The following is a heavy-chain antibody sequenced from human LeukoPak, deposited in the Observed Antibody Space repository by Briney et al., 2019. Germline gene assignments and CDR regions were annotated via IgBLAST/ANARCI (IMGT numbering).Heavy chain of an antibody. Sequence: SETLSLTCTVSGGSISSGGYYWSWIRQHPGKGLEWIVYIYYSGSTYYNPSLKSRVTISVDKNQFSLKLSSVTAADTAVYYCAREGYCSSTSCSQRRYYYYMDVWGKGTTVTVSS. D-gene: IGHD2-2*01. J-gene: IGHJ6*03. CDR1: GGSISSGGYY. CDR2: IYYSGST. V-gene: IGHV4-31*03. CDR3: AREGYCSSTSCSQRRYYYYMDV.